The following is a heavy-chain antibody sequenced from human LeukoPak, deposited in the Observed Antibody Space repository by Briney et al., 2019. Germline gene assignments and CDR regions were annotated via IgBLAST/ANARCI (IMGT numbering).Heavy chain of an antibody. CDR1: GGTFSSYA. CDR2: IIPIFGTA. V-gene: IGHV1-69*13. J-gene: IGHJ4*02. Sequence: SVTVSCKASGGTFSSYAISWVRQAPGQGLEWMGGIIPIFGTANYAQKFQGRVTITADESTSTAYMELSSRRSEDTAVYYCASTLPSFWSGSGFDYWGQGTLVTVSS. CDR3: ASTLPSFWSGSGFDY. D-gene: IGHD3-3*01.